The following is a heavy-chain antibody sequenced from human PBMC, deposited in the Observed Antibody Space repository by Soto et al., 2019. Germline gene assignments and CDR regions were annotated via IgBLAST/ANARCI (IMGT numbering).Heavy chain of an antibody. CDR1: GFTFSSYA. Sequence: PGGSLRLSCAASGFTFSSYAMSWVRQAPGKGLQWVSTISDTGGSTDYADSVKGRFTISRDNSKNTLYLEMNSLRAEDTAVYYCAKDPPYSSGSHGGFDPWGQGTLVTVS. CDR2: ISDTGGST. D-gene: IGHD6-19*01. CDR3: AKDPPYSSGSHGGFDP. J-gene: IGHJ5*02. V-gene: IGHV3-23*01.